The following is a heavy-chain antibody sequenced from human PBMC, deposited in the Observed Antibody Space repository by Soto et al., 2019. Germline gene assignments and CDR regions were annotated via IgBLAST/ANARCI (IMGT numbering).Heavy chain of an antibody. CDR3: ARERYGDREGCDY. J-gene: IGHJ4*02. CDR2: IWYDGSNK. CDR1: GFTFSSYG. Sequence: QVQLVESGGGVVQPGRSLRLSCAASGFTFSSYGMHWVRQAPGKGLEWVAVIWYDGSNKYYADSVKGRFTISRDNSKNTLYLQMNSLRAEDTAVYYWARERYGDREGCDYWGEGTLVTVSS. D-gene: IGHD4-17*01. V-gene: IGHV3-33*01.